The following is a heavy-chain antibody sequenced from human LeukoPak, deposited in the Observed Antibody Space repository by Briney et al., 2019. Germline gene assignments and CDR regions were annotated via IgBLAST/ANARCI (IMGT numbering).Heavy chain of an antibody. J-gene: IGHJ4*02. CDR2: IDSGVSST. V-gene: IGHV3-74*01. CDR3: TRGRYYFGI. Sequence: PPGGSLRLSCAASGFTFSSYWMHWVRQAPGKGLVWVSRIDSGVSSTIYADSVRGRFTISRDNAKNTLYLQMNSLRVEDTAVYYCTRGRYYFGIWGQGTLVIVSS. CDR1: GFTFSSYW. D-gene: IGHD4-17*01.